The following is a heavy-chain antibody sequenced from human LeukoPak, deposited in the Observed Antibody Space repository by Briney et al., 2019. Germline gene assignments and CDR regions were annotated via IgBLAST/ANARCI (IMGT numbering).Heavy chain of an antibody. CDR2: IYYSGST. V-gene: IGHV4-59*01. Sequence: SETLSLTCTVSGGSISSYYWSWIRQPPGKGLEWIGYIYYSGSTNYNPSLKSRVTISVDTSKNQFSLKLSSVTAADTAVYYCARAKVQGSYRPFDCWGQGTLVTVSS. D-gene: IGHD3-16*02. J-gene: IGHJ4*02. CDR1: GGSISSYY. CDR3: ARAKVQGSYRPFDC.